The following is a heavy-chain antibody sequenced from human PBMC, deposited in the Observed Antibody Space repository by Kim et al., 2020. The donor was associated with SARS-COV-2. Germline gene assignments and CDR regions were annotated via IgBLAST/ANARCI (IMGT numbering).Heavy chain of an antibody. CDR2: ISYDGSNK. J-gene: IGHJ6*02. D-gene: IGHD3-16*01. V-gene: IGHV3-30-3*01. Sequence: GGSLRLSCVASGFTFSSCAIHWVRQAPGKGLEWVAVISYDGSNKNYADSVKGRFTISRDNSKNTLYLQMNSLRAEDTALYYCARVPWLRLWGLTYSYYGMDIWGQGTTVTVSS. CDR1: GFTFSSCA. CDR3: ARVPWLRLWGLTYSYYGMDI.